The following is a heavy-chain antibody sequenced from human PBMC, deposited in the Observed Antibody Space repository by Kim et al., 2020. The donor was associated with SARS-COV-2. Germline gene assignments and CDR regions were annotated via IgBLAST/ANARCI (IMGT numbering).Heavy chain of an antibody. Sequence: SETLSLTCTVSGGSISSSSYYWGCIRQPPGKGLEWIGSIYYSGSTYYNPSLKSRVTISVDTSKNQFSLKLSSVTAADTAEYYCARGRLLWFGELSRTFWFDPWGQGTLVTVSS. CDR1: GGSISSSSYY. CDR2: IYYSGST. CDR3: ARGRLLWFGELSRTFWFDP. J-gene: IGHJ5*02. D-gene: IGHD3-10*01. V-gene: IGHV4-39*01.